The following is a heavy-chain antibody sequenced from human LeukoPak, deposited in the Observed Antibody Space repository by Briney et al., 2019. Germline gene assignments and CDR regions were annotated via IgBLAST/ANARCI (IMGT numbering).Heavy chain of an antibody. J-gene: IGHJ5*02. V-gene: IGHV3-64D*06. CDR1: GFTFSGSA. Sequence: GGSLRPSCSASGFTFSGSAMHWVRQAPGKGPEFVSGISANGDNTYYGDSVKVRFTISRDNSKNTVHLQMSSLSPEDTAVYYCVRDLTWGQGTLVIVSS. CDR3: VRDLT. CDR2: ISANGDNT.